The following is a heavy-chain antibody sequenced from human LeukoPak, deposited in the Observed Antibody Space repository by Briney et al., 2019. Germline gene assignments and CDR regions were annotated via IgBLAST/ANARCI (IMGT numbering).Heavy chain of an antibody. Sequence: SETLSLTCTVSGGSISSYYWSWIRQPPGKGLEWIGYIYYSGSTDYNPSLKSRVTISVDTSKNQFSLKLSSVTAADTAVYYCARAHSIAVAADILDYWGQGTLVTVSS. J-gene: IGHJ4*02. CDR3: ARAHSIAVAADILDY. D-gene: IGHD6-19*01. CDR1: GGSISSYY. CDR2: IYYSGST. V-gene: IGHV4-59*01.